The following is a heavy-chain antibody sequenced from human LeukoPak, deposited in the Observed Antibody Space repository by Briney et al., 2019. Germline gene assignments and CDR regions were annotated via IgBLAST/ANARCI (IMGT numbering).Heavy chain of an antibody. D-gene: IGHD3-16*01. V-gene: IGHV3-11*01. Sequence: GGSLGLSCAASGFTFSDDYMSWIRQAPGKGREWVSYISSSGSTIYYAGSVNGRFTISRDNSKNLLYLQMTTLRAEDTGVYYCARDYYDYVWGSFSPVGYWGQGTLVPVSS. CDR3: ARDYYDYVWGSFSPVGY. CDR1: GFTFSDDY. J-gene: IGHJ4*02. CDR2: ISSSGSTI.